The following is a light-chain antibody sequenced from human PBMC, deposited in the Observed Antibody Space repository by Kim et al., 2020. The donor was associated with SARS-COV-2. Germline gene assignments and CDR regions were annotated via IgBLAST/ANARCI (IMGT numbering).Light chain of an antibody. CDR3: QQYDIYPWT. J-gene: IGKJ1*01. CDR2: KTS. V-gene: IGKV1-5*03. CDR1: QSISNW. Sequence: ASVGDKVTITCRASQSISNWLAWYQQRPGKAPKLLMYKTSNLETGVPSTFSGSGSGTEFTLTISSLQPDDSATYYCQQYDIYPWTFGQGTKVDIK.